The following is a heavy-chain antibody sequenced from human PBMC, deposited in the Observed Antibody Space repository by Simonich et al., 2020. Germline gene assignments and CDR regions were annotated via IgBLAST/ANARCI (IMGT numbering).Heavy chain of an antibody. V-gene: IGHV1-2*02. J-gene: IGHJ3*02. Sequence: QVQLVQSGAEVKKPGASVKVSCKASGYTFTGYYMHWVQQAPGQGLEWMGWINPNSGGTNYAKKVQGRVTMTRDTSISTAYMELSRLRSDDTAVYYCARVRFEAFDIWGQGTMVTVSS. CDR1: GYTFTGYY. CDR3: ARVRFEAFDI. CDR2: INPNSGGT.